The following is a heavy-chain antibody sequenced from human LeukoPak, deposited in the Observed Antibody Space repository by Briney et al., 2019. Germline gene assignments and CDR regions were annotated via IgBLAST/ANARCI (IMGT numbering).Heavy chain of an antibody. J-gene: IGHJ4*02. D-gene: IGHD1-26*01. CDR1: GFTFSSYS. V-gene: IGHV3-21*01. CDR3: ARDWVRRWELRDY. CDR2: ISSSSSYI. Sequence: GGSLRLSCAESGFTFSSYSMNWVREAPGEGVEWGSSISSSSSYIYYADSVKGRFNISSDNAKHSLYLQMNSLRAEDTAVYYCARDWVRRWELRDYWGQGTLVTVSS.